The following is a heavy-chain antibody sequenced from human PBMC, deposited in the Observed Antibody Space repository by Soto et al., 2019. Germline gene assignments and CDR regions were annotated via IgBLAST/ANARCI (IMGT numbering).Heavy chain of an antibody. D-gene: IGHD3-10*01. V-gene: IGHV4-31*03. J-gene: IGHJ6*02. Sequence: QVQLQESGPGLVKPSQTLSLTCTVSGGSISSGGYYWSWIRQHPGKGLEWIGYIYYSGSTYYNPSLKSRVTISVDTSKNQFSLKLSSVTAADTAVYWCARGYYGSGNYYNPTLGVDVWSQGTTVTVSS. CDR3: ARGYYGSGNYYNPTLGVDV. CDR1: GGSISSGGYY. CDR2: IYYSGST.